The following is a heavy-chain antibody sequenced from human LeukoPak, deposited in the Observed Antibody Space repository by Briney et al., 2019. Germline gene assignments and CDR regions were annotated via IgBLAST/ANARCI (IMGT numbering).Heavy chain of an antibody. Sequence: SVKVSCKASGYTFTGYYMHWVRQAPGQGLEWMGGIIPIFGTANYAQKFQGRVTITTDKSTSTAYMELSSLRSEDTAVYYCASDTGYSSGWYGNNWFDPWGQGTLVTVSS. J-gene: IGHJ5*02. D-gene: IGHD6-19*01. V-gene: IGHV1-69*05. CDR2: IIPIFGTA. CDR1: GYTFTGYY. CDR3: ASDTGYSSGWYGNNWFDP.